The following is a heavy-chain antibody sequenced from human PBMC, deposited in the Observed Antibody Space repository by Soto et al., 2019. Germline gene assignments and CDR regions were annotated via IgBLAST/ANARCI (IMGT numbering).Heavy chain of an antibody. CDR3: ARSYCSGGSCYSGWFDP. CDR2: INAGNGNT. D-gene: IGHD2-15*01. J-gene: IGHJ5*02. CDR1: GYTFTRNA. V-gene: IGHV1-3*01. Sequence: ASVKVSCEASGYTFTRNAIHWVRQAPGQRLEWMGWINAGNGNTKYSEKFQGRVTMTRDTSTSTVYMELSSLRSEDTAVYYCARSYCSGGSCYSGWFDPWGQGTLVTVSS.